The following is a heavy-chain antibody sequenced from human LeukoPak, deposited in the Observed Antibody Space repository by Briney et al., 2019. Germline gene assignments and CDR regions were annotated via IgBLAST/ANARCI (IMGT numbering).Heavy chain of an antibody. Sequence: GGSLRLSCAASGFTFSSYAMSWVRQAPGKGLEWVSLINNSGDRTYYADSVKGRFSISRDNSKNTLYLQVNSLRAGDTAVYYCAKGSAGTPYYYYYMDVWGKGSTVTVS. V-gene: IGHV3-23*01. J-gene: IGHJ6*03. CDR1: GFTFSSYA. CDR3: AKGSAGTPYYYYYMDV. CDR2: INNSGDRT. D-gene: IGHD1-7*01.